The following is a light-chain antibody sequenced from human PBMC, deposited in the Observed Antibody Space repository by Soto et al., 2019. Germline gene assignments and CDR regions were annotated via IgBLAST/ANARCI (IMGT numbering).Light chain of an antibody. Sequence: EIVMTQSPATLSVSPGERAALSCRASQSVSSKLAWYQQKPGQAPRLLIYDASTRATGIPAGFSGSGSGTEFTLTISSLQSEDFAVYFCQQHNNWPPITFGQGTRMEIK. CDR3: QQHNNWPPIT. CDR2: DAS. J-gene: IGKJ5*01. V-gene: IGKV3-15*01. CDR1: QSVSSK.